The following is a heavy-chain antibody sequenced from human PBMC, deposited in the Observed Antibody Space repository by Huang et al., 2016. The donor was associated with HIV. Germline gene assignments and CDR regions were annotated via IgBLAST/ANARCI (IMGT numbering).Heavy chain of an antibody. CDR3: ATLPPVNYGRSGGRVRDY. CDR2: MNPNSGNT. CDR1: GYTFSNYD. Sequence: QVQLVQSGAEVKKPGASVKVSCKASGYTFSNYDINWVRQAPGQGLEWMGWMNPNSGNTVDARKFQGRVKRTRSTSISTAYMELSRRRFEDTAVYYCATLPPVNYGRSGGRVRDYWGQGSLVTVSS. D-gene: IGHD2-15*01. V-gene: IGHV1-8*01. J-gene: IGHJ4*02.